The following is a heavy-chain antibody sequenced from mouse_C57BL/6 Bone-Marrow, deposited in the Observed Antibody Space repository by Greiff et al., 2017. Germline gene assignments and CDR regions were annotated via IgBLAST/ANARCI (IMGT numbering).Heavy chain of an antibody. CDR2: ISDGGSYT. J-gene: IGHJ2*01. Sequence: EVKLVESGGGLVKPGGSLKLSCAASGFTFSSYAMSWVRQTPEKRLEWVATISDGGSYTCYPDNVKGRFTISRDNAKNNLYLQMSHLKSEDTAMYYCARDRDTTVVAFDYWGQGTTLTVSS. CDR3: ARDRDTTVVAFDY. CDR1: GFTFSSYA. D-gene: IGHD1-1*01. V-gene: IGHV5-4*01.